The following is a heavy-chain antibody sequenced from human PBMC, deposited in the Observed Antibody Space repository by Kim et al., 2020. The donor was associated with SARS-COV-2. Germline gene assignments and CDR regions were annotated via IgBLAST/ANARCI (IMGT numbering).Heavy chain of an antibody. Sequence: GGSLRLSCVTSGFSFTEAWLSWVRQAPGKGLEWVSFISSSTSYIYHADSVKGRFTISRDNAKNSLYLQMNSLRAEDTAVYYCARDQYGDYAIDYWGQGTLVTVAS. D-gene: IGHD4-17*01. CDR1: GFSFTEAW. CDR2: ISSSTSYI. CDR3: ARDQYGDYAIDY. V-gene: IGHV3-21*01. J-gene: IGHJ4*02.